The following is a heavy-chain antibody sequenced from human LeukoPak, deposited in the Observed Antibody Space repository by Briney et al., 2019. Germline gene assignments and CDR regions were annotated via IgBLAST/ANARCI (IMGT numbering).Heavy chain of an antibody. Sequence: GASVKVSCKASGYTFTSYDINWVRQATGQGLEWMGWMNPNSGNTGYAQKFQGRVTMTRNTSISTAYMELSSLSSEDTAVYYCARGWGSDSSGYYFDFQHWGQGTLVTVSS. CDR3: ARGWGSDSSGYYFDFQH. J-gene: IGHJ1*01. CDR2: MNPNSGNT. CDR1: GYTFTSYD. D-gene: IGHD3-22*01. V-gene: IGHV1-8*01.